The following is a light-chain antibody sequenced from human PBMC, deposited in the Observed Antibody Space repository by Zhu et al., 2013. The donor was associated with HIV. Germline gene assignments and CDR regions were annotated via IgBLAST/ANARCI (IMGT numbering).Light chain of an antibody. CDR3: QQYGSTFTWT. Sequence: DIQMTQSPSSLSASVGDRVTITCRASQGISNYLAWFQQKPGKAPKSLIYSASNLQSGVPSRFSGSGSGRDFTLTISRLEPEDSGLYYCQQYGSTFTWTFGQGTKVEIK. CDR2: SAS. J-gene: IGKJ1*01. CDR1: QGISNY. V-gene: IGKV1-16*01.